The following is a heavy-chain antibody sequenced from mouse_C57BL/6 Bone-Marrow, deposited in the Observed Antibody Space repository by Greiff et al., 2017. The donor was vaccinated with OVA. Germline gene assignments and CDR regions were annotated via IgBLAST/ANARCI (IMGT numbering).Heavy chain of an antibody. CDR2: ISSGGDYI. CDR1: GFTFSSYA. J-gene: IGHJ4*01. CDR3: TREPSYYYGSIYAMDY. V-gene: IGHV5-9-1*02. D-gene: IGHD1-1*01. Sequence: EVQLVESGEGLVKPGGSLKLSCAASGFTFSSYAMSWVRQTPEKRLEWVAYISSGGDYIYYADTVKGRFTISRDNARNTLYLQMSSLKSEDTSMYYCTREPSYYYGSIYAMDYWGQGTSVTVSS.